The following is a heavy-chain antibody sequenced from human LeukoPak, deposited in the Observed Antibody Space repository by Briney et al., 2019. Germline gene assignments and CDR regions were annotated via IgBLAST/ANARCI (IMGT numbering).Heavy chain of an antibody. CDR1: GFTFSSYS. V-gene: IGHV3-21*01. J-gene: IGHJ6*02. Sequence: PGGSLRLSCAASGFTFSSYSMNWVRQAPGKGLEWVSSISSSSSYIYYADSVKGRFTISRDNAKNSLYLQMNSLRAEDTAVYYCARVLAVAGYYYYGMDVWGQGTTVTVSS. D-gene: IGHD6-19*01. CDR3: ARVLAVAGYYYYGMDV. CDR2: ISSSSSYI.